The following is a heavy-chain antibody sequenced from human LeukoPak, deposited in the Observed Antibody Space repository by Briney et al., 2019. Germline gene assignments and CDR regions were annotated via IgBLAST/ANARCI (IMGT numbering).Heavy chain of an antibody. J-gene: IGHJ6*02. V-gene: IGHV3-66*01. Sequence: GGSLRLSCAASGFTVSSNYMSWVRQAPGKGLEWVSVIYSGGSTYYADSVKGRFTISRDNSKNTLYLQMNGLRAEDTAVYYCARGRITMVRGVQLYYGMDVWGQGTTVTVSS. CDR1: GFTVSSNY. CDR2: IYSGGST. CDR3: ARGRITMVRGVQLYYGMDV. D-gene: IGHD3-10*01.